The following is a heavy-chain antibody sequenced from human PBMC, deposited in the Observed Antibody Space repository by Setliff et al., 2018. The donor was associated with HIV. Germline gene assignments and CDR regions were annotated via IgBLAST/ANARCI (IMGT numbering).Heavy chain of an antibody. V-gene: IGHV4-39*07. CDR3: AREIPFRGNANMWDYYAMDV. J-gene: IGHJ6*02. D-gene: IGHD3-16*01. CDR2: FHHSGST. CDR1: GASISSYY. Sequence: PSETLSLTCSVSGASISSYYWGWIRQPPGKGLEWIGSFHHSGSTSYNPSLRSRVTIDVDTSKNQFSLRLTSVTAADTAVYYCAREIPFRGNANMWDYYAMDVWGQGITVTVSS.